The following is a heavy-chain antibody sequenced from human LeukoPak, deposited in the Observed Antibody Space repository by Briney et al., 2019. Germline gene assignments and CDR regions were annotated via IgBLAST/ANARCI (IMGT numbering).Heavy chain of an antibody. CDR1: GGSISSYS. Sequence: SETLSLTCTVSGGSISSYSCSWIRQPPGKGLEWIGYIYYSGSTNYNPSLKSRVTISVDTSKNQFSLKLSSVTAADTAVYYCARHSDDGSGYYRSDYWGQGTLATVSS. D-gene: IGHD3-22*01. CDR2: IYYSGST. V-gene: IGHV4-59*08. CDR3: ARHSDDGSGYYRSDY. J-gene: IGHJ4*02.